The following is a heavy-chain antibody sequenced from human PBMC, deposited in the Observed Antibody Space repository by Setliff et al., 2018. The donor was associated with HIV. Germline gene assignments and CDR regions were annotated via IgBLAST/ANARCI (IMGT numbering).Heavy chain of an antibody. CDR2: MYYSGTT. V-gene: IGHV4-39*01. CDR3: GRAPDY. CDR1: GDPISSGSYY. Sequence: SETLSLTCTVSGDPISSGSYYWGWIRQPPGKGLEWIGSMYYSGTTYYNPSLKSRVTISVDTSKTQSSLKLNSVTAADTAVYYCGRAPDYWGQGTLVTGLL. J-gene: IGHJ4*02.